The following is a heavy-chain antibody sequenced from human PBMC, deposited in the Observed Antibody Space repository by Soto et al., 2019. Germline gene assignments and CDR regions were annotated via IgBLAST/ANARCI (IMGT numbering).Heavy chain of an antibody. CDR3: ARDWFGVDY. V-gene: IGHV1-18*01. J-gene: IGHJ4*02. CDR2: INAYNGNT. CDR1: GYTFTSYG. Sequence: ASLKVSCKGAGYTFTSYGSSWVRQAPGQGLEWMGWINAYNGNTNYAQKLQGRVTMTTDTSTSTAYMELRSLRSDDTAVYYCARDWFGVDYWGQGTLVTVSS. D-gene: IGHD3-16*01.